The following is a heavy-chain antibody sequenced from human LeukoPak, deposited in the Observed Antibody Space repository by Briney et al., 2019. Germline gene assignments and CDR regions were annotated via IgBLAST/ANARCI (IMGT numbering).Heavy chain of an antibody. CDR2: INPSGGST. V-gene: IGHV1-46*01. CDR1: GYTFTGYY. CDR3: ARDAREVLLWFGEFFP. D-gene: IGHD3-10*01. Sequence: ASVKVSCKASGYTFTGYYMHWVRQAPGQGLEWMGIINPSGGSTSYAQKFQGRVTMTRDMSTSTVYMELRNLRSDDTAVYYCARDAREVLLWFGEFFPWGQGTLVTVSS. J-gene: IGHJ5*02.